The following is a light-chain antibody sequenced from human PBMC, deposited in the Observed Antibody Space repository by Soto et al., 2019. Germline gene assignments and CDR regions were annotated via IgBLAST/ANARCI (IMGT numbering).Light chain of an antibody. Sequence: QSALTQPASVSGSPGQSITISCTGTSSDIGAYNSVSWYQQHPDKAPKLMIYEVSNRPSGVSNRFSASKSGNTASLTISGLQAEDEADYYCSSRTTSNPYVFGTGTKVTVL. CDR2: EVS. CDR1: SSDIGAYNS. CDR3: SSRTTSNPYV. V-gene: IGLV2-14*01. J-gene: IGLJ1*01.